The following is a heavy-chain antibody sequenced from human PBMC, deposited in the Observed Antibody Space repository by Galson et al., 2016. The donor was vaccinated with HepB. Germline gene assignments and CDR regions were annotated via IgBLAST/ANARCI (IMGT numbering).Heavy chain of an antibody. D-gene: IGHD4-17*01. CDR3: ARAAAHEFGDYWTFDS. CDR1: GFTFSNYG. Sequence: SLRLSCAASGFTFSNYGMHWVRQAPGKGLEWVAVIWYDGSNEFYADSVQDRFSISRDNSNNTLCLHMNSLRVEDTAVYYCARAAAHEFGDYWTFDSWGQGTLVIVSS. V-gene: IGHV3-33*08. J-gene: IGHJ4*02. CDR2: IWYDGSNE.